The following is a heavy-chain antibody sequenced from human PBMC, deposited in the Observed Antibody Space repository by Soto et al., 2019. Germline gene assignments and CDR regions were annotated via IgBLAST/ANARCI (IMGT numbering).Heavy chain of an antibody. V-gene: IGHV4-31*03. CDR1: GGSISSGGYY. CDR3: ARGTNRKLRFLELLLSPNWFDP. CDR2: IYYSGST. J-gene: IGHJ5*02. D-gene: IGHD3-3*01. Sequence: QVQLQESGPGLVKPSQTLSLTCTVSGGSISSGGYYWSWIRQHPGKGLEWIGYIYYSGSTYYNPSLKSRVTISVDTSKNEFSLKLSSVTAADTAVYYCARGTNRKLRFLELLLSPNWFDPWGQGTLVTVSS.